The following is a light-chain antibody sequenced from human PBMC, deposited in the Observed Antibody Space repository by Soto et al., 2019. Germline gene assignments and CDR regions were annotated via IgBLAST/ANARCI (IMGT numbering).Light chain of an antibody. CDR1: QTINRD. V-gene: IGKV1-39*01. CDR2: RAS. J-gene: IGKJ3*01. Sequence: DIERSQSPYYLSASVGDRVTITCRASQTINRDLHWYQHRPGEAPNLLISRASSLQSGVPSRYSGSGFWTDFTLTISSLQREDFTPYYCQLTYITPFTLGPGTKVDI. CDR3: QLTYITPFT.